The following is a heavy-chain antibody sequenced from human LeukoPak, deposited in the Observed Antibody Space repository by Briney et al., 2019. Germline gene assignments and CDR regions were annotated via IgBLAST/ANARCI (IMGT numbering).Heavy chain of an antibody. CDR3: AKDQRFG. J-gene: IGHJ4*02. CDR1: GFTFSSYA. D-gene: IGHD3-10*01. Sequence: GRSLRLSCAASGFTFSSYAMHWVRQAPGKGLEWVATISYDVNNKYYADSVKGRFTISRDNSKNTLYLQMNSLRAEDTAVYYCAKDQRFGWGQGTLVTVSS. V-gene: IGHV3-30*04. CDR2: ISYDVNNK.